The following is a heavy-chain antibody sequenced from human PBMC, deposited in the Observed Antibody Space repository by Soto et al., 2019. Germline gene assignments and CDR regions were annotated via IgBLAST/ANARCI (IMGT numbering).Heavy chain of an antibody. Sequence: QVQLQQWGAGLLKPSETLSLTCAVYGGSFSGYYWSWIRQPPGKGLEWIGEINHSGSTNYNPSLKSRAPRSQDMXKNQFSLKLSSVTAADTAVYYCARGRRLRPYGMDVWGQGTTVTVSS. V-gene: IGHV4-34*01. J-gene: IGHJ6*02. CDR3: ARGRRLRPYGMDV. D-gene: IGHD4-17*01. CDR1: GGSFSGYY. CDR2: INHSGST.